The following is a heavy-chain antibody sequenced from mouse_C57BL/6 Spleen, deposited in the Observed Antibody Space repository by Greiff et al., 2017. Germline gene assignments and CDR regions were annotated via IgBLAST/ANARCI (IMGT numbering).Heavy chain of an antibody. Sequence: VQRVESGPGLVAPSQSLSITCTVSGFSLTSYGVDWVRQSPGKGLEWLGVIWGVGSTNYNSALKSRLSISKDNSKSQVFLKMNSLQTDDTAMYYCARSGYDYADWYFDVWGTVTTVTVSS. CDR2: IWGVGST. V-gene: IGHV2-6*01. CDR3: ARSGYDYADWYFDV. CDR1: GFSLTSYG. D-gene: IGHD2-4*01. J-gene: IGHJ1*03.